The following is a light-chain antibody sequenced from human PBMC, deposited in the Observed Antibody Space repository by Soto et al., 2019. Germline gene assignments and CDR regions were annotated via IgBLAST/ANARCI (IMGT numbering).Light chain of an antibody. CDR2: VGG. CDR3: SSYTTSNTFV. V-gene: IGLV2-14*02. J-gene: IGLJ1*01. CDR1: AXVFCSFNL. Sequence: QSALTQPASVSGCPGQSITISCTGTAXVFCSFNLVSWYHQHPGKAPKLMMYVGGKPRSGVSKRVCGSKSGNTAPLTSSGLQAEDEADYYCSSYTTSNTFVCGTGTKVTVL.